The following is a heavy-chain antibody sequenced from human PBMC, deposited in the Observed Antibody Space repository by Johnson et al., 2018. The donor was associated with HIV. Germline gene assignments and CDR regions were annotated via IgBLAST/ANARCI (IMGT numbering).Heavy chain of an antibody. D-gene: IGHD2-15*01. CDR2: ISSDGSNK. CDR1: GFTFDDYA. CDR3: ARPSVIPHGGGCDV. J-gene: IGHJ3*01. V-gene: IGHV3-30*14. Sequence: QVQLVESGGGLVQPGRSLRLSCAASGFTFDDYAMHWVRQAPGKGLEWVAVISSDGSNKYYADSVKGRFTISRDKSKSTLYLQMHSLTAEDTALYYCARPSVIPHGGGCDVWGRGTMVVVST.